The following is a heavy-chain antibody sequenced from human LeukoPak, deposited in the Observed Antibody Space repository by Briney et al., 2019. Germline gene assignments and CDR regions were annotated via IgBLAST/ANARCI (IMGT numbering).Heavy chain of an antibody. Sequence: SETLSLTCSVSGGSITASPDYWGWIRQSPETGLEWIVSIYYFGGAYYRPSLIDRAPISIDTSKNQISLKLTSMTATHTAVYYCATHKEGSYFESWGQGTLVTVSS. CDR3: ATHKEGSYFES. J-gene: IGHJ4*02. CDR1: GGSITASPDY. CDR2: IYYFGGA. V-gene: IGHV4-39*01. D-gene: IGHD3-10*01.